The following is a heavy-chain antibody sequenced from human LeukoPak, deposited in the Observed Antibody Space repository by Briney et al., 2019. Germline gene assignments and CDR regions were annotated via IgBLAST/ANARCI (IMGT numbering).Heavy chain of an antibody. CDR3: KSGGAAPGSFDY. Sequence: GGSLRLSCAASGFTFSRYWMSWMRQAPGKGLEWVANIKYDGYEEYYVDSVKGRFTISRDNTKNSLYLQLNSLRVDDAAVYYCKSGGAAPGSFDYWGQGTLVTVSP. CDR1: GFTFSRYW. D-gene: IGHD1-1*01. CDR2: IKYDGYEE. V-gene: IGHV3-7*01. J-gene: IGHJ4*02.